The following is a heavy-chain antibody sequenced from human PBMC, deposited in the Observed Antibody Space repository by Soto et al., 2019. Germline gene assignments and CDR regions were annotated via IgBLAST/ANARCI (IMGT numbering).Heavy chain of an antibody. CDR1: GFTFSSFA. CDR2: ISGSGRST. CDR3: AKEAKVPYFDY. D-gene: IGHD2-2*01. Sequence: PGGSLRLSCAASGFTFSSFAMSWVRQAPGKGLQWVSAISGSGRSTYFADSVKGRFTISRDNSKNTLYLQMNSLRADDTAVYYCAKEAKVPYFDYWGQGTLVTVSS. V-gene: IGHV3-23*01. J-gene: IGHJ4*02.